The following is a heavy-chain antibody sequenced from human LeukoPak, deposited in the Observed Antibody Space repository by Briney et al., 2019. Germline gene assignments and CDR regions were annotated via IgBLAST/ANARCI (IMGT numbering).Heavy chain of an antibody. CDR2: IYYSGST. CDR3: ARLSGTYYYDSSGYYYFDY. J-gene: IGHJ4*02. Sequence: PSETLSLTCTVSGGSISSYYWSWIRQPPGKGLEWIGYIYYSGSTNYNPSLKSRVTISVDTSKNQFSLKLRSVTAADTAVYYCARLSGTYYYDSSGYYYFDYWGQGTLVTVSS. V-gene: IGHV4-59*08. CDR1: GGSISSYY. D-gene: IGHD3-22*01.